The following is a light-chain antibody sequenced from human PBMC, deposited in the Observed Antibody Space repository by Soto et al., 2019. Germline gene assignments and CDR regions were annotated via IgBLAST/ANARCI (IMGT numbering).Light chain of an antibody. Sequence: EVVMTQSPLSLPVTLGQPASISCRSSQSLVNSDGNTYLNWFHQRPGQSPSRLIYKVSNRHSGVPDRFSGSGSGTDFTLRISRVDAEDVGVYYCRQGSHWPRTFGQGTRVEIK. J-gene: IGKJ1*01. V-gene: IGKV2-30*01. CDR2: KVS. CDR3: RQGSHWPRT. CDR1: QSLVNSDGNTY.